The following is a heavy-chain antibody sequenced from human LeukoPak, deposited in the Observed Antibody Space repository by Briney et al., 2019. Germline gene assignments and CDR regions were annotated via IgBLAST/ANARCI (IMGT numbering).Heavy chain of an antibody. V-gene: IGHV3-49*04. Sequence: GGSLRLSCAASGFSFGDNAINWVRQAPGRGLEWVGFIRRRSAGGTTDYAASVKGRLIISRDDSKSIAYLQMNSLDIEDTAVYFCARITGTTNYYYYMDVWGKGTTVTVSS. CDR1: GFSFGDNA. D-gene: IGHD1-7*01. CDR3: ARITGTTNYYYYMDV. J-gene: IGHJ6*03. CDR2: IRRRSAGGTT.